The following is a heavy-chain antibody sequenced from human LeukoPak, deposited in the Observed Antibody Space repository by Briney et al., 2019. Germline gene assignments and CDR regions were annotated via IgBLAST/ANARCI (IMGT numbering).Heavy chain of an antibody. CDR2: IYTSGST. V-gene: IGHV4-61*02. J-gene: IGHJ6*03. CDR3: ARDRRGSSPPYYYYYYMDV. Sequence: SQTLSLTCTVSGGSISSGSYYWSWLRQPAGKGLEWIGRIYTSGSTNHNPSLKSRVTISVDTSKNQFSLKLSSVTAADTAVYYCARDRRGSSPPYYYYYYMDVWGKGTTVTVSS. D-gene: IGHD6-13*01. CDR1: GGSISSGSYY.